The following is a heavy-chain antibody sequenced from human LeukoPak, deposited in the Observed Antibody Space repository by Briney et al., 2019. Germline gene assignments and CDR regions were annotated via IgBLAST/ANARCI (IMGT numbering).Heavy chain of an antibody. Sequence: GGSLRLSCAASGFTFSSYVMSWVRLAPGKGLEWVSGISGSGGSTYYADSVKGRFTISRDNSKNTLYLQMNSLRAEDTAIYYCAKDKIYYDARGQGTLVTVSS. CDR1: GFTFSSYV. J-gene: IGHJ4*02. CDR2: ISGSGGST. D-gene: IGHD3-22*01. CDR3: AKDKIYYDA. V-gene: IGHV3-23*01.